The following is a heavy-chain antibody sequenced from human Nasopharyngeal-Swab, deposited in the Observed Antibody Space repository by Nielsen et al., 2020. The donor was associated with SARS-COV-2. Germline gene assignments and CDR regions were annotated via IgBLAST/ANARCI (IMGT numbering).Heavy chain of an antibody. Sequence: GGSLRLSCAASGFIFSDSAIHWVRQASGKGLEWVGRIRSKGNRYATEYAASVEGRFTISRDDSKNTAYLQMNSLITEDTAVYYCTRCGGSCYTGKDYWGQGTLVTVSS. V-gene: IGHV3-73*01. CDR1: GFIFSDSA. CDR3: TRCGGSCYTGKDY. J-gene: IGHJ4*02. CDR2: IRSKGNRYAT. D-gene: IGHD2-15*01.